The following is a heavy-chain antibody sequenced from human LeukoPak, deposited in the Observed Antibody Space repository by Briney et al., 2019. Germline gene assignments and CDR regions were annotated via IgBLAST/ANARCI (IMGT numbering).Heavy chain of an antibody. Sequence: PGGSLRLSCAASGFTFSRNWMHWVRLGSGKGLVWVSRIKYDGSYTNYADSVKGRFTISRDNAKNTLYLQMNSLRAEDTAVYFCVRDNDKYSFDIWGQGTMVTVSS. J-gene: IGHJ3*02. D-gene: IGHD1-1*01. V-gene: IGHV3-74*01. CDR3: VRDNDKYSFDI. CDR2: IKYDGSYT. CDR1: GFTFSRNW.